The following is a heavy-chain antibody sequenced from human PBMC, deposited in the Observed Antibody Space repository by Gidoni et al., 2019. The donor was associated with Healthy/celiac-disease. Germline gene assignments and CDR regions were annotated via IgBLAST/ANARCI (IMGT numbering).Heavy chain of an antibody. D-gene: IGHD3-22*01. V-gene: IGHV4-31*03. Sequence: QVQLQESCPGLVKPSQTLSLTCTVSGRSISRGGYYWSWIRQHPGKGLEWIGYIYYSGSTYYNPSLKSRVTISVDTSKNQFSLKLSSVTAADTAVYYCARDGDYYDSSGAEYFQHWGQGTLVTVSS. J-gene: IGHJ1*01. CDR2: IYYSGST. CDR1: GRSISRGGYY. CDR3: ARDGDYYDSSGAEYFQH.